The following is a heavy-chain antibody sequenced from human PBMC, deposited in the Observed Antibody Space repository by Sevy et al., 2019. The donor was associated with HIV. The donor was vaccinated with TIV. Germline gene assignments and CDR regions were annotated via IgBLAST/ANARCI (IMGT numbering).Heavy chain of an antibody. CDR2: ISYDGSNK. V-gene: IGHV3-30*04. D-gene: IGHD3-22*01. Sequence: GGSLRPSCAASGFTFSSYAMHWVRQAPGKGLEWVAVISYDGSNKYYADSVKGRFTISRDNSKNTLYLQMNSLRAEDTAVYYCARGIVVVIIDYWGQGTLVTVSS. CDR3: ARGIVVVIIDY. CDR1: GFTFSSYA. J-gene: IGHJ4*02.